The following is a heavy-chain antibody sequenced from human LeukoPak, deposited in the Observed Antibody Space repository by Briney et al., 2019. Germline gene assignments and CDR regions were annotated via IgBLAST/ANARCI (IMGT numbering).Heavy chain of an antibody. J-gene: IGHJ4*02. Sequence: GVSLRLSCAASGFTLSSYWMHWVRQVPGKGLVWVSGISHSGGNTYYSDSVKGRFTISRDNSKNTLYLQMNSLRAEDTAVYYCARVWTATTPDYWGQGTLVTVSS. V-gene: IGHV3-23*01. CDR3: ARVWTATTPDY. CDR2: ISHSGGNT. CDR1: GFTLSSYW. D-gene: IGHD4-17*01.